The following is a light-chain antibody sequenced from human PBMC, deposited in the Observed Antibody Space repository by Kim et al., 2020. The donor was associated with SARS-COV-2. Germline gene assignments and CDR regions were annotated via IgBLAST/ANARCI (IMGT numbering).Light chain of an antibody. CDR3: IQYKTNPRLT. J-gene: IGKJ4*01. Sequence: AVEDKIASTCRASQGIRNDLAWFQQKPGKGTNRLIDVASCLLSAVASRLSGSAFWMEYALTISTLQPGDIATYFCIQYKTNPRLTFGGGTKVDIK. V-gene: IGKV1-17*01. CDR1: QGIRND. CDR2: VAS.